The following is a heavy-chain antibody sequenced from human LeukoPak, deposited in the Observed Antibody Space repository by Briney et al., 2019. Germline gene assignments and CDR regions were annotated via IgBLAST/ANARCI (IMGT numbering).Heavy chain of an antibody. J-gene: IGHJ6*03. CDR1: GFTFSSYS. V-gene: IGHV3-21*01. CDR2: ISSSSSYI. Sequence: GGSLRLSCAASGFTFSSYSMNWVRQAPGKGLERVSSISSSSSYIYYADSVKGRFTISRDNAKNSLYLQMNSLRAEDTAVYYCARASMVGATWDYYYYMDVWGEGTTVTVSS. D-gene: IGHD1-26*01. CDR3: ARASMVGATWDYYYYMDV.